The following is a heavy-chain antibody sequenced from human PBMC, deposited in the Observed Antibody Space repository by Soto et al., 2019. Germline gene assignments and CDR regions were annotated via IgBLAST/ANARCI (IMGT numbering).Heavy chain of an antibody. J-gene: IGHJ4*02. CDR2: ISAYNGNT. Sequence: QVQLVQSGAEVKKPGASVKVSCKASGYTFTSYGISWVRQAPGQGLEWMGWISAYNGNTNYAQELQGRVTMTTDTSTSTAYMELRSLRSDDTAVYYCARDRIGNDYSNYEYNYWGQGTLVTVSS. V-gene: IGHV1-18*01. CDR1: GYTFTSYG. CDR3: ARDRIGNDYSNYEYNY. D-gene: IGHD4-4*01.